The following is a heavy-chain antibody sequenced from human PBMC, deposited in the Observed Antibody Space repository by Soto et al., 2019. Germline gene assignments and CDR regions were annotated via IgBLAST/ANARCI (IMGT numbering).Heavy chain of an antibody. V-gene: IGHV3-30-3*01. CDR1: GFTFSSYA. Sequence: GGSLRLPCAASGFTFSSYAMHWVRQAPGKGLEWVAVISYDGSNRYYADSVKGRFTISRDNSKNTLYLQMNSLRAEDTAVYYWPKDLGGFWSGYYYGMDVWGQGTTVTVSS. J-gene: IGHJ6*02. D-gene: IGHD3-3*01. CDR3: PKDLGGFWSGYYYGMDV. CDR2: ISYDGSNR.